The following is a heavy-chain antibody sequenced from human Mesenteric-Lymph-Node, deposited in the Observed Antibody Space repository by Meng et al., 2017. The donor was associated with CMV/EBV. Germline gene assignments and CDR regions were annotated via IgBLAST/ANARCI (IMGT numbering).Heavy chain of an antibody. CDR3: ARESRGGCLLT. V-gene: IGHV1-18*04. J-gene: IGHJ5*02. Sequence: ASVKVSCKASGYTFTSYYMHWVRQAPGQGLEWMGWISAYNGNTNSAQKLHGRVAMTTDTSTSTAYMELRSLRSDDTAVYYCARESRGGCLLTWGQGTLVTVSS. CDR1: GYTFTSYY. D-gene: IGHD2-21*01. CDR2: ISAYNGNT.